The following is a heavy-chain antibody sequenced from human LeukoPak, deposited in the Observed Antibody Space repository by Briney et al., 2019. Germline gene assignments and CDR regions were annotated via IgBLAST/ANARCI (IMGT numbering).Heavy chain of an antibody. Sequence: GGSLRLSCAASGFTFDDYAMHWVRQAPGKGLEWVSGISWNSGSIGYADSVKGRFTISRDNSKNTLYLQMNSLRAEDTAVYYCARAGFDFWSGPIDYWGQGTLVTVSS. D-gene: IGHD3-3*01. J-gene: IGHJ4*02. V-gene: IGHV3-9*01. CDR3: ARAGFDFWSGPIDY. CDR2: ISWNSGSI. CDR1: GFTFDDYA.